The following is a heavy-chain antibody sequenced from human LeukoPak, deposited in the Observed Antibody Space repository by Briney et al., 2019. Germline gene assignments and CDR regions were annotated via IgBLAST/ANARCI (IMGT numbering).Heavy chain of an antibody. D-gene: IGHD6-6*01. CDR2: ISAYNGNT. V-gene: IGHV1-18*01. CDR1: GYTFTSYG. Sequence: ASVKVSCKASGYTFTSYGISWVRQAPGQGLEWMGWISAYNGNTNYAQKLQGRVTMTTDTSTSTAYMELRSLRSDDTAVYYCARDRSIAARFRDLYYLDYWGQGTLVTVSS. J-gene: IGHJ4*02. CDR3: ARDRSIAARFRDLYYLDY.